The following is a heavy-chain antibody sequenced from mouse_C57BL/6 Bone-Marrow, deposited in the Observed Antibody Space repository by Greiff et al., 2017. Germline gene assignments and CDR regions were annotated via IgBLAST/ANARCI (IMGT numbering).Heavy chain of an antibody. Sequence: VKLMESGAELVKPGASVKLSCKASGYTFTSYWMHWVKQRPGQGLEWIGMIHPNSGSTNYNEKFKSKATLTVDKSSSTAYMQLSSLTSEDSAVYYCAYDYDGFDYWGQGTTLTVSS. CDR1: GYTFTSYW. J-gene: IGHJ2*01. D-gene: IGHD2-4*01. CDR2: IHPNSGST. V-gene: IGHV1-64*01. CDR3: AYDYDGFDY.